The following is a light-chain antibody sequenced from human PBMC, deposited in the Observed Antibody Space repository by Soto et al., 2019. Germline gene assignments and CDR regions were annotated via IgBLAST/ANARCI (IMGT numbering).Light chain of an antibody. J-gene: IGKJ1*01. CDR3: QQRYSWWT. Sequence: EIVLTQSPATLSLSPGERATLSCRASQSVDTFLAWYQQKPGQAPRLLISDASNRATGIPARFSGSGSGTDFTLTISSLEPEDFAVYYCQQRYSWWTFGRGTKLEIK. CDR2: DAS. V-gene: IGKV3-11*01. CDR1: QSVDTF.